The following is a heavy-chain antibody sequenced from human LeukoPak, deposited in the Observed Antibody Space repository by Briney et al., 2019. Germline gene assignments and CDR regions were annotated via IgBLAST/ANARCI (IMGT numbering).Heavy chain of an antibody. CDR1: GFTVSSND. CDR3: ARGYSGYENFDY. D-gene: IGHD5-12*01. CDR2: IYSGGST. J-gene: IGHJ4*02. V-gene: IGHV3-53*01. Sequence: GGSLRLSCAASGFTVSSNDMSWVRQAPGKGLEWVSLIYSGGSTYYADSVKGRFTISRDNSKNTLYLQMNSLRAEDTAVYYCARGYSGYENFDYWGQGTLVTVSS.